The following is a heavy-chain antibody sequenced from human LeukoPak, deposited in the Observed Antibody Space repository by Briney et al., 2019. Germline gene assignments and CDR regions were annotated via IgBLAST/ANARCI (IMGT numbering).Heavy chain of an antibody. CDR1: GGSISSGDYY. J-gene: IGHJ6*03. CDR3: ARAKAVYYYMDV. Sequence: SQTLSLTCTVSGGSISSGDYYWSWIRQPPGKGLEWIGYIYYSGSTYYNPSLKSRVTISVDTSKNQFSLKLSSVTAADTAVYYCARAKAVYYYMDVWGKGTTVTVSS. D-gene: IGHD6-19*01. V-gene: IGHV4-30-4*08. CDR2: IYYSGST.